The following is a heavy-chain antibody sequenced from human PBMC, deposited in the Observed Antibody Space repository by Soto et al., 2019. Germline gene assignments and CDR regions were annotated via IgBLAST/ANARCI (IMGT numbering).Heavy chain of an antibody. CDR2: ISWNSGSI. CDR1: GFTFDDYA. D-gene: IGHD6-13*01. V-gene: IGHV3-9*01. Sequence: GGSLRLSCAASGFTFDDYAMHWVRQAPGKGLEWVSGISWNSGSIGYADSVKGRFTISRDNAKNSLYLQMNSLRAEDTALYYCAKDMEKQHGTFQHWGQGTLVTVSS. J-gene: IGHJ1*01. CDR3: AKDMEKQHGTFQH.